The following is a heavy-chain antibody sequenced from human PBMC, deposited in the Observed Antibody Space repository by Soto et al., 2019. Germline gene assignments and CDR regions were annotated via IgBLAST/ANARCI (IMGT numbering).Heavy chain of an antibody. CDR1: GYTFTSYA. CDR2: INAGNGNT. D-gene: IGHD4-4*01. CDR3: ASSYSNYALIDYYYFGMDV. J-gene: IGHJ6*02. V-gene: IGHV1-3*01. Sequence: QVQLVQSGAEVKKPGASVKVSCKASGYTFTSYAMHWVRQAPGQRLEWMGWINAGNGNTKYSQKFQGRVTITRDTSAITAYMELSSLRSEDTAVYYCASSYSNYALIDYYYFGMDVWGQGTTFTVSS.